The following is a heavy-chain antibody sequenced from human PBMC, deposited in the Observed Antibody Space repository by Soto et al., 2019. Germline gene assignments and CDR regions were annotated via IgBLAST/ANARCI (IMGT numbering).Heavy chain of an antibody. Sequence: SETLSLTCTVAVNSITTYYWSWIRPPAGKGLEWIGRIDASGNTNYNPSLNSRVTMSIDTSKKQFSLKLTSVTAADTAIYYCARYSNNWFQTEGMDVWGQGTTVTVSS. J-gene: IGHJ6*02. CDR2: IDASGNT. V-gene: IGHV4-4*07. D-gene: IGHD6-13*01. CDR1: VNSITTYY. CDR3: ARYSNNWFQTEGMDV.